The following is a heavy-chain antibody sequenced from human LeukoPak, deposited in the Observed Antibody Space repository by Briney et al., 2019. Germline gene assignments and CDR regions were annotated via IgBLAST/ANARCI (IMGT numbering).Heavy chain of an antibody. D-gene: IGHD6-19*01. V-gene: IGHV1-2*06. Sequence: GASVKVSCKASGYTFTGYYMHWVRQAPGQGLEWMGRINPNSGGTNYAQKFQGRVTMTRDTSISTAYMELSRLRSDDTAVYYCAGDSSGWYTFDYWGQGTLVTVSS. CDR2: INPNSGGT. CDR3: AGDSSGWYTFDY. J-gene: IGHJ4*02. CDR1: GYTFTGYY.